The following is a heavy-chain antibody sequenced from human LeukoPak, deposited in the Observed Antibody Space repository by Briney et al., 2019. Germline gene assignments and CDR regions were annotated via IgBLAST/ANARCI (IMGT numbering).Heavy chain of an antibody. J-gene: IGHJ4*02. D-gene: IGHD3-10*01. Sequence: GASVKVSCKASGYTFTTYDINWVRQATGQGLEWMGWMNPNSGNTGYAQKFQGRVTMTRNTSMSTAYMELSSLRSADTAVYYCARANYYGSGKKDLDYWGQGTLVTVSS. CDR2: MNPNSGNT. V-gene: IGHV1-8*01. CDR1: GYTFTTYD. CDR3: ARANYYGSGKKDLDY.